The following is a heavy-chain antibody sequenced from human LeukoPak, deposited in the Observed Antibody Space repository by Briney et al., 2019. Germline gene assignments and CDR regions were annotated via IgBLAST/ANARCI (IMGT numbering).Heavy chain of an antibody. CDR2: IIPIFGTA. CDR1: GGTFSSYA. D-gene: IGHD4-23*01. V-gene: IGHV1-69*13. Sequence: ASVKVSCKASGGTFSSYAISWVRQAPGQGLEWMGGIIPIFGTANYAQKFQGRVTITADESTSTAYMELSSLRSKDTAVYYCARDSGNYPYMDVWGKGTTVTVSS. J-gene: IGHJ6*03. CDR3: ARDSGNYPYMDV.